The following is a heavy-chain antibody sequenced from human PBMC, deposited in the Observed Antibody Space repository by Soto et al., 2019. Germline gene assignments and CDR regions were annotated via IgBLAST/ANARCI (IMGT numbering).Heavy chain of an antibody. D-gene: IGHD3-3*01. J-gene: IGHJ4*02. Sequence: GSAVKVSCKASGYTFTSYGISWLRQAPGQKLEWMGWISAYNGNTNYAQKLQGRVTITTDTSTNTAYMELRSLRSDDTAVYYYAAFYDFWSGYYNYWGQATLVTVSS. CDR1: GYTFTSYG. V-gene: IGHV1-18*01. CDR2: ISAYNGNT. CDR3: AAFYDFWSGYYNY.